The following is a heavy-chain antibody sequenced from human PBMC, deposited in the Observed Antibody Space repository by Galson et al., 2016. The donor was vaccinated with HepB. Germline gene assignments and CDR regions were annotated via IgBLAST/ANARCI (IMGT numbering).Heavy chain of an antibody. J-gene: IGHJ4*02. Sequence: SLRLSCAASGFTFSSFTMHWIRQAPGKGLEWVAVISYDGSNKYYADSVKGRFTISRDISKSTLYLQMNSLRAEDTAVYYCARGAHRIAYFDYWGQGTLVTVSS. V-gene: IGHV3-30-3*01. CDR2: ISYDGSNK. D-gene: IGHD1-14*01. CDR3: ARGAHRIAYFDY. CDR1: GFTFSSFT.